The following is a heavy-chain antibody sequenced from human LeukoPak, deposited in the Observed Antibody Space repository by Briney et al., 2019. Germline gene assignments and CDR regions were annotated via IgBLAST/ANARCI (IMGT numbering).Heavy chain of an antibody. CDR3: ARAGYCSSTSCQGPWFDP. CDR2: INPNSGGT. D-gene: IGHD2-2*01. J-gene: IGHJ5*02. V-gene: IGHV1-2*02. Sequence: ASVKVSCKASGYTFTGYYMHWVRQAPGQGLEWMGWINPNSGGTNYAQKFQGRVTMTRDTSISTAYMALSRLRSDDTAVYYCARAGYCSSTSCQGPWFDPWGQGTLVTVSS. CDR1: GYTFTGYY.